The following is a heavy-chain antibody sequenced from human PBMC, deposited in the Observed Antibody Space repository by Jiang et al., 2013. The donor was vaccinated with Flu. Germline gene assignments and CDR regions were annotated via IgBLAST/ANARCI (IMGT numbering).Heavy chain of an antibody. V-gene: IGHV1-2*02. CDR2: INPDTGDT. CDR1: GYTFTAYY. CDR3: ARGPVVVVPPAPSFGVDP. D-gene: IGHD2-2*01. J-gene: IGHJ5*02. Sequence: SGAEVKRPGASVKVSCTASGYTFTAYYIHWVRQAPGQGLEWMGWINPDTGDTNYAQKFQGRVTLTRDTSISTAYMEMSSLRTDDTATYYCARGPVVVVPPAPSFGVDPWGQGTLVTVSS.